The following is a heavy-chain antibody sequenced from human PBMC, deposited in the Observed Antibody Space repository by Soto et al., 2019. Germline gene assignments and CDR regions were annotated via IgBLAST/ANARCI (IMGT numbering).Heavy chain of an antibody. CDR2: LSGSGGTT. CDR1: GFTFSSYA. D-gene: IGHD3-10*01. J-gene: IGHJ4*02. V-gene: IGHV3-23*01. CDR3: AKQRADYGSGADTFYFDS. Sequence: GGSLRLSCAASGFTFSSYAMSWVRQAPGKGLEWVSSLSGSGGTTYYADSVKGRFIISGDNSKNTLYLLMNSLRAEDTALYYCAKQRADYGSGADTFYFDSWGQGALVTVSS.